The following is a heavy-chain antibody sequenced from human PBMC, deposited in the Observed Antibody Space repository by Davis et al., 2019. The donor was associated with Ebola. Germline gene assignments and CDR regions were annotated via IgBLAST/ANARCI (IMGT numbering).Heavy chain of an antibody. V-gene: IGHV3-23*01. CDR3: AKVGSFYDSSHYLDY. J-gene: IGHJ4*02. CDR1: GFTFRAYG. Sequence: GESLKISCAASGFTFRAYGMAWVRQAPGKGLEWVSGFSGSGDSTYHAGSVEGRFTISRDNSKNTLYLQMNSLRAEDTAVYYCAKVGSFYDSSHYLDYWGQGTLVTVSS. CDR2: FSGSGDST. D-gene: IGHD3-22*01.